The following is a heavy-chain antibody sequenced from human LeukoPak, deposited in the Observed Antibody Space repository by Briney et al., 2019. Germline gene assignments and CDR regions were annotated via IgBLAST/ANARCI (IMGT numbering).Heavy chain of an antibody. D-gene: IGHD6-13*01. J-gene: IGHJ4*02. V-gene: IGHV3-43*01. CDR2: ISWDGTTA. CDR1: GFIFNDYT. CDR3: AKDERRIAATGSWGFDH. Sequence: GGSLRLSCAASGFIFNDYTMHWVRQAPGKGLEWVSLISWDGTTAYYADSMKGRFTISRDNTKNSLYLDLTSLRTDDTALYYCAKDERRIAATGSWGFDHWGQGTLVTVSS.